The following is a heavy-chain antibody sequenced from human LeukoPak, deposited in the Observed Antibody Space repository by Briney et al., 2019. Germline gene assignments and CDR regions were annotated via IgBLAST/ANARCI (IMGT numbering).Heavy chain of an antibody. CDR2: ISSSGSTI. Sequence: GGSLRLSCAASGFTFSSYEMNWVRQAPGKGLEWVSYISSSGSTIYYADSVKGRFTISRDNAKNSLYLQMNSLRAEDTALYYCARDYSSSWYWFDPWGQGTLVTVSS. J-gene: IGHJ5*02. CDR1: GFTFSSYE. CDR3: ARDYSSSWYWFDP. D-gene: IGHD6-13*01. V-gene: IGHV3-48*03.